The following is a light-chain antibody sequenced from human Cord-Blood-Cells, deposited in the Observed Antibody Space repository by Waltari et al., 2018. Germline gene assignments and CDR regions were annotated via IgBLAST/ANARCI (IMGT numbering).Light chain of an antibody. CDR3: QVWDSSSDHRV. CDR1: NIGSKS. V-gene: IGLV3-21*03. J-gene: IGLJ3*02. CDR2: DDS. Sequence: SYVLTQPPSVSVAPGKTARITCGGNNIGSKSVHWYQQKPGQAPVLGVYDDSDRPSGIPERFSGSNSWNTATLTISRVEAGDEAYYYCQVWDSSSDHRVFGGGTKLTVL.